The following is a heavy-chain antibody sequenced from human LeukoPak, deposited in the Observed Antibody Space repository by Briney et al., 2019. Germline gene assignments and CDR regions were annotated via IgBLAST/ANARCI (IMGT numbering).Heavy chain of an antibody. J-gene: IGHJ5*02. CDR2: INPNNGVT. CDR1: GYTFTSYG. V-gene: IGHV1-2*02. CDR3: ARQGGLRSNWNNWFDP. D-gene: IGHD5/OR15-5a*01. Sequence: ASVKVSCKASGYTFTSYGISWVRQAPGQGLEWKGWINPNNGVTKFAPKFQSRVTLTRDTSIATAYMDLSSLRSDDTAVYYCARQGGLRSNWNNWFDPWGQGTLVTVSS.